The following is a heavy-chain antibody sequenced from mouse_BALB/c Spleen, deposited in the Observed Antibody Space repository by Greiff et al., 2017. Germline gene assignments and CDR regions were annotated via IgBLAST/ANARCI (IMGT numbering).Heavy chain of an antibody. J-gene: IGHJ2*01. CDR3: ARDKTPDYFDY. CDR1: GFTFTDYY. Sequence: EVQLVESGGGLVQPGGSLRLSCATSGFTFTDYYMSWVRQPPGKALEWLGFIRNKANGYTTEYSASVKGRFTISRDNSQSILYLQMNTLRAEDSATYYCARDKTPDYFDYWGQGTTLTVSS. D-gene: IGHD3-2*01. CDR2: IRNKANGYTT. V-gene: IGHV7-3*02.